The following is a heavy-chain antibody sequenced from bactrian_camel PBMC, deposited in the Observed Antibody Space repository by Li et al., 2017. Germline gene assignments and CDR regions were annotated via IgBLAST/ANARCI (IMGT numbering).Heavy chain of an antibody. CDR1: GSTFSIYT. CDR2: VNSGGGLT. J-gene: IGHJ4*01. CDR3: AADSEQWFGCSATSPANYDA. Sequence: SGSTFSIYTMTMSWVRQAPGRGLEWVSTVNSGGGLTYYADSVKGRFTISRDNVKNTVYLQMNSLKSEDTAIYYCAADSEQWFGCSATSPANYDAWGPGTQVTVS. V-gene: IGHV3S40*01. D-gene: IGHD2*01.